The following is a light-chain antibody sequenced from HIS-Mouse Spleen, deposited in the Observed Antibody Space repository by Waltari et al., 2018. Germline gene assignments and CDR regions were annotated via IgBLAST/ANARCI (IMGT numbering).Light chain of an antibody. J-gene: IGLJ2*01. Sequence: NFMLTQPHSVSESPGKTVTISCTRSRCSIASNHVPGYQQRPGSAPTTVIYEDNQRPSGVPDRFSGSIDSSSNSASLTISGLKTEDEADYYCQSYDSSNVVFGGGTKLTVL. CDR3: QSYDSSNVV. CDR2: EDN. V-gene: IGLV6-57*04. CDR1: RCSIASNH.